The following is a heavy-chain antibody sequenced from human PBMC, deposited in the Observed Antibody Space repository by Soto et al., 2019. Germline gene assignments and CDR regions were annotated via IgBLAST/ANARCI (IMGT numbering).Heavy chain of an antibody. J-gene: IGHJ5*02. CDR2: ISSGSDFI. V-gene: IGHV3-21*02. D-gene: IGHD1-26*01. CDR3: TRDQGGSYDSWFDP. Sequence: EVQVVESGGGLVKPGGSLRLSCNFSFSMYSMDWVRQAPGKVLEWVASISSGSDFIKYADSVKGRFTISRDNTKNSVSLQMSSLRVEDTAMYYCTRDQGGSYDSWFDPWGRGTLVTVSS. CDR1: FSMYS.